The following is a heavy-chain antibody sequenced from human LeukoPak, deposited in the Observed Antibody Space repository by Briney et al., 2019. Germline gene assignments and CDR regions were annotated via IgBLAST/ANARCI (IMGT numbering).Heavy chain of an antibody. CDR2: MYHRGSS. CDR1: GGSISSYY. D-gene: IGHD2-2*01. J-gene: IGHJ4*02. CDR3: ARDADVDSGMPPWIDY. V-gene: IGHV4-59*12. Sequence: PSETLSLTCTVSGGSISSYYWSWIRQPPGKGLEWIGKMYHRGSSFYNPSLKSRVTMSADTSKNQFSLHLTSVTAADTAIYYCARDADVDSGMPPWIDYWGQGILVTVSS.